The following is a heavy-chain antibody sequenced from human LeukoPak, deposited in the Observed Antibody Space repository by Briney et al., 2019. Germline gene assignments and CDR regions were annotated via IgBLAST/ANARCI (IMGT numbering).Heavy chain of an antibody. CDR2: ISFSGNSI. CDR1: GFTFSSYS. CDR3: ARDRYCSTTSCSPTGLAY. V-gene: IGHV3-48*04. D-gene: IGHD2-2*01. Sequence: GGSLRLSCAASGFTFSSYSMNWVRQAPGKGLEWVSCISFSGNSIYYADSVKGRFTISRDNAKNSLYLQMNSLRAEDTAVYYCARDRYCSTTSCSPTGLAYWGQGTLVTVSS. J-gene: IGHJ4*02.